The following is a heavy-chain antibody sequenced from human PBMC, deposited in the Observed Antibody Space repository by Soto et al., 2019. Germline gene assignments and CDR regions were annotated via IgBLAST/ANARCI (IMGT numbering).Heavy chain of an antibody. Sequence: GGSLRLSCAASGFTFSSYAMSWVRQAPGKGLEWVSSISGSGGSTYYADSVKGQFTIPRDNSNNTLYLEMNSLSADDTAVYYCARRAAAGFLDDYWGQGTLVTVSS. J-gene: IGHJ4*02. CDR2: ISGSGGST. CDR3: ARRAAAGFLDDY. V-gene: IGHV3-23*01. CDR1: GFTFSSYA. D-gene: IGHD6-13*01.